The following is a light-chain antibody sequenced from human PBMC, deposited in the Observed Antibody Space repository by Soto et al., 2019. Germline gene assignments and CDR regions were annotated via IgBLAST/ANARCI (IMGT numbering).Light chain of an antibody. CDR2: EVT. CDR1: SSDIGSYNL. V-gene: IGLV2-23*02. Sequence: QSALTQPASVSGSPGQSITISCTGTSSDIGSYNLVSWYQHHPGKAPQLMIYEVTKRPSGVSDHFSGSKSGNTASLTISGLQADDEADYYCCSYARSNPFWVVGGGTKLTVL. J-gene: IGLJ3*02. CDR3: CSYARSNPFWV.